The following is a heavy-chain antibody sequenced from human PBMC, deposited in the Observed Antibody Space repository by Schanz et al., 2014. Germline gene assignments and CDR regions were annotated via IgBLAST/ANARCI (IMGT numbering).Heavy chain of an antibody. CDR2: ISSSRSTR. J-gene: IGHJ6*02. D-gene: IGHD2-15*01. CDR3: ARDFLLEQLGYSHYYYAMDV. V-gene: IGHV3-48*01. CDR1: GFTFSSYC. Sequence: EVQLMESGGGLVKPGGSLGISCTASGFTFSSYCLKLVRPAPGKGLELVSYISSSRSTRYYADAVKGRVTISRDNAKNSLFLQMNSLRAEDTAVYYCARDFLLEQLGYSHYYYAMDVWGQGTTXTVSS.